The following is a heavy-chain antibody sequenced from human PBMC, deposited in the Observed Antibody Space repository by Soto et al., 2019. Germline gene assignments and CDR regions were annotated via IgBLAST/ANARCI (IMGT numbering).Heavy chain of an antibody. Sequence: SETLSLTCAVYGGSFSGYYWGWIRQPPGKGPEWIEEIKHGGSTNYNPSHKCRATIAVGTSKNQFAQKLSSVTAADTAVYYCARHGWSGYYTGINYYYGMDVWGQGTTVTVSS. D-gene: IGHD3-3*01. J-gene: IGHJ6*02. CDR2: IKHGGST. CDR3: ARHGWSGYYTGINYYYGMDV. V-gene: IGHV4-34*01. CDR1: GGSFSGYY.